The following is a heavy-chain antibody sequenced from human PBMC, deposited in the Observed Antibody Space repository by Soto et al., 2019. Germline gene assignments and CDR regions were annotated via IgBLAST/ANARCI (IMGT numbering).Heavy chain of an antibody. D-gene: IGHD2-2*01. CDR1: GGTFSSYT. CDR2: IIPILGIA. J-gene: IGHJ6*02. Sequence: GASVKVSCKASGGTFSSYTISWVRQAPGQGLEWMGRIIPILGIANYAQKFQGRVTITADKSTSTAYMELSSLRSEDTAVYYCARIADCSITTCSFPTRFHMRGYYYYYGMDVWGPGTTVTVSS. CDR3: ARIADCSITTCSFPTRFHMRGYYYYYGMDV. V-gene: IGHV1-69*02.